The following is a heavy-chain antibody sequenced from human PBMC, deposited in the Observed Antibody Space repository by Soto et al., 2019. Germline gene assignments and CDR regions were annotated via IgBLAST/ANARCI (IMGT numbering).Heavy chain of an antibody. J-gene: IGHJ3*02. Sequence: QVQLVQSGAEVKKPGASVKVSCKASGYTFSNYDINWVRQATGQGLEWMGWLNPNTDKTGSAQKFQDRVTMTRNTSISTAYLELSGLRSDDTAVYYCARGIKGLPPSAFDIWGQGTRVTVSS. V-gene: IGHV1-8*01. CDR2: LNPNTDKT. D-gene: IGHD5-12*01. CDR3: ARGIKGLPPSAFDI. CDR1: GYTFSNYD.